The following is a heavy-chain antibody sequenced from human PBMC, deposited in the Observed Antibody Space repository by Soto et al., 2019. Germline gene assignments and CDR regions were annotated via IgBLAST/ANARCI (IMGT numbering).Heavy chain of an antibody. J-gene: IGHJ4*01. D-gene: IGHD2-8*01. V-gene: IGHV4-59*01. Sequence: SEPLSLPCTVSGGSISSYYWSWIRQPPGKGLEWIGYIYYSGSTNYNPSLNRRVTISVDTSRNKFSLKLSSVTAADTAVYYCARSDGRYWGQGTLVSVPS. CDR1: GGSISSYY. CDR3: ARSDGRY. CDR2: IYYSGST.